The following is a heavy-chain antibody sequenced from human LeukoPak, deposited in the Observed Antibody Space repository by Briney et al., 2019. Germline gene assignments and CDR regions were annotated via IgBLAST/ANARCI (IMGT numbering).Heavy chain of an antibody. D-gene: IGHD3-22*01. V-gene: IGHV3-30*02. CDR1: GFTFSRYG. CDR2: IRNDGSNK. CDR3: AKDLTVVASFDY. Sequence: GGSLTLSCAASGFTFSRYGMHWVRQAPGKGLEWVAFIRNDGSNKYYADSVKGRVTISRDNSKNTLYLQMNSLRAEDTAVYYCAKDLTVVASFDYWGQGTLVTVSS. J-gene: IGHJ4*02.